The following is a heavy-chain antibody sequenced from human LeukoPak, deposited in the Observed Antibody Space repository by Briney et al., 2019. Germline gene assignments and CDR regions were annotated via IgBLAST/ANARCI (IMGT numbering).Heavy chain of an antibody. V-gene: IGHV3-23*01. CDR1: GFNSRNYA. CDR2: ISGSGGST. J-gene: IGHJ4*02. D-gene: IGHD6-19*01. Sequence: QPGGSLRLSCTTSGFNSRNYAMSWVRQAPGKGLEWVSAISGSGGSTYYADSVKGRFTISRDSSKNTLYLQMNSLRAEDTAVYYCAKDTFREQWLVFDYWGQGTLVTVSS. CDR3: AKDTFREQWLVFDY.